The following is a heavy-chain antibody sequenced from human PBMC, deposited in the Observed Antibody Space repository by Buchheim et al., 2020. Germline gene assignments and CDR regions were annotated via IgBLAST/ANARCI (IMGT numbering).Heavy chain of an antibody. J-gene: IGHJ4*02. D-gene: IGHD3-22*01. Sequence: EVQLVESGGNLVQPGRSLRLSCTFSGFTFANYAMTWVRQAPGKGLEWVGFIRSKSYSATTEYVASVKGRFTISRDDSRSVAYLQLNSLKTEDTAIYYCMVYYDTSTYYGIDYWGQGTL. CDR3: MVYYDTSTYYGIDY. CDR1: GFTFANYA. CDR2: IRSKSYSATT. V-gene: IGHV3-49*04.